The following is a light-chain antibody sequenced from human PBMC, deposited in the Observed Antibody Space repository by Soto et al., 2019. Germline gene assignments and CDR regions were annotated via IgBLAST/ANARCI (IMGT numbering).Light chain of an antibody. V-gene: IGKV1-5*03. Sequence: DLQITQFPSTLSGSVGDRVTITCRASPTISSWLAWYQQKPGKAPKLLIYKASTLKSGVPSRFSGSGSGTEFTLTISSLQPDDFATYYCQHYNSYSGAFGQGTKVDI. CDR2: KAS. CDR1: PTISSW. CDR3: QHYNSYSGA. J-gene: IGKJ1*01.